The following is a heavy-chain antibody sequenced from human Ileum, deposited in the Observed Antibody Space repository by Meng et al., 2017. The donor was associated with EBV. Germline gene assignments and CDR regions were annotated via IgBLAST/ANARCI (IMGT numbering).Heavy chain of an antibody. J-gene: IGHJ4*02. CDR2: IYSADSAHGADSA. CDR3: AISTGWTGVFDY. V-gene: IGHV3-53*01. CDR1: GFTVSSSY. D-gene: IGHD6-19*01. Sequence: EVQLVESGGGLIQPGGSLRLSRAASGFTVSSSYMSWVRQAPGKGLEWVSVIYSADSAHGADSAHYADSVKGRFTISRDNSKNTLFLQMNGLRAVDTAVYYCAISTGWTGVFDYWGQRPLVTVYS.